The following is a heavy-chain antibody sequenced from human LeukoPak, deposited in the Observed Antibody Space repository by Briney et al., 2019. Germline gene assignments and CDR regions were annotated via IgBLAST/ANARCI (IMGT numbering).Heavy chain of an antibody. CDR1: GYTFTGYY. J-gene: IGHJ4*02. CDR2: INPNSGGT. D-gene: IGHD3-10*01. CDR3: ARDRGSGDVFDY. V-gene: IGHV1-2*06. Sequence: GASVKVSCKASGYTFTGYYMHWVRQAPGQGLEWMGRINPNSGGTSYAQRFQGRVTLTRDTSITTAYMELTSLRSDDTAVYCCARDRGSGDVFDYWGQGTLVTVSS.